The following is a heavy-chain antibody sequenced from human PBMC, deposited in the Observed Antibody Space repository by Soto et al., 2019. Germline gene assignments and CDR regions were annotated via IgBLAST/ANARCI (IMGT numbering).Heavy chain of an antibody. CDR3: ARQIYDSDTGPNFQYYFDS. D-gene: IGHD3-22*01. CDR1: GYSFAVYW. CDR2: IDPSDSQT. J-gene: IGHJ4*02. Sequence: PGESVKISGKGSGYSFAVYWITWVLQKPWKGLEWMGRIDPSDSQTYYSPSFRGHVTISVTKSITTVFLQWSSLRASDTAMYYCARQIYDSDTGPNFQYYFDSWGQGTPVTVSS. V-gene: IGHV5-10-1*01.